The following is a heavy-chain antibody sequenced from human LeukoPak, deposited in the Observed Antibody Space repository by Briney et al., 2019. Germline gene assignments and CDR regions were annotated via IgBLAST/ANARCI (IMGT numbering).Heavy chain of an antibody. Sequence: ASVKVSCKASGYTFTSYDINWVRQATGQGLEWMGWMNPNSGNTGYAQKFQGRVTMTRDTSISTAYMELSRLRSDDTAVYYCARFDSNSDIVVVPAAVFDYWGQGTLVTVSS. CDR1: GYTFTSYD. V-gene: IGHV1-8*01. CDR3: ARFDSNSDIVVVPAAVFDY. D-gene: IGHD2-2*01. CDR2: MNPNSGNT. J-gene: IGHJ4*02.